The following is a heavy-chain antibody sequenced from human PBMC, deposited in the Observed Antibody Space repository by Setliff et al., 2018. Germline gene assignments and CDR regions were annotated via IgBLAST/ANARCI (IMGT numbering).Heavy chain of an antibody. CDR3: ARSWRAGALNRFDY. V-gene: IGHV1-18*01. J-gene: IGHJ4*02. D-gene: IGHD3-3*01. CDR2: IGGHNDDP. Sequence: PSVKVSCKASGYPFNNYGISWLRQTPGQGLEWMGWIGGHNDDPLFAQKFQGRVTMTTDTSTTTAYMELKSLRSDDTAVYYCARSWRAGALNRFDYWGQGSRVTVSS. CDR1: GYPFNNYG.